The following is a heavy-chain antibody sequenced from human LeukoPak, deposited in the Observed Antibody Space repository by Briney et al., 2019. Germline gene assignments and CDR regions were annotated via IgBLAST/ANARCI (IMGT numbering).Heavy chain of an antibody. CDR1: GVTLSTYA. V-gene: IGHV3-21*01. D-gene: IGHD2-2*01. CDR3: ARVWRGYCSSTSCLYSWYFDL. CDR2: ISSSGSGDNT. J-gene: IGHJ2*01. Sequence: GGSLRLSCAASGVTLSTYAMSWARQAPGKGLEWVSGISSSGSGDNTYYADSVKGRFTISRDNAKNSLYLQMNSLRADDTAVYYCARVWRGYCSSTSCLYSWYFDLWGRGTLVTVSS.